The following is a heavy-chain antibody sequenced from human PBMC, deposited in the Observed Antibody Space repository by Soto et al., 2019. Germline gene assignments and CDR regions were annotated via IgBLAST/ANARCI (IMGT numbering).Heavy chain of an antibody. D-gene: IGHD3-22*01. Sequence: GASVKAFSTASGYTLTGYYVHWVRQAPGQGLEWMGGINPNSGGTNYAQKVLGWVTMTMDTSISTAYMELSRLISDDTAVYYCARVPPNYYDSRGSQGYFDYSGQGTLVTVTS. CDR3: ARVPPNYYDSRGSQGYFDY. CDR2: INPNSGGT. J-gene: IGHJ4*02. V-gene: IGHV1-2*04. CDR1: GYTLTGYY.